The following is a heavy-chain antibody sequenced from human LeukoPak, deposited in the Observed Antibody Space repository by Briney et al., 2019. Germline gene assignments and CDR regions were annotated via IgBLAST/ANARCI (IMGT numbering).Heavy chain of an antibody. Sequence: ASVKVSCKASGYSFTGYYIHWVRRAPGQGLEWMGWLNPKSGGTNYAQKFQGRVTMTRDTSITTAFMELSRLISDDTAVYYCARDRTTNHDYYYYMDVWGRGTTVTVSS. CDR1: GYSFTGYY. CDR3: ARDRTTNHDYYYYMDV. D-gene: IGHD1-14*01. V-gene: IGHV1-2*02. CDR2: LNPKSGGT. J-gene: IGHJ6*03.